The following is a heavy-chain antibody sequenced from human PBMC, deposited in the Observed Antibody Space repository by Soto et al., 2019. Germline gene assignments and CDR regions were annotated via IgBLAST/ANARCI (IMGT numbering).Heavy chain of an antibody. V-gene: IGHV1-3*01. J-gene: IGHJ5*02. CDR3: ARGIATGQLDP. CDR1: GYTFTGYT. CDR2: INPDNGNT. D-gene: IGHD2-15*01. Sequence: ASVKVSCKASGYTFTGYTMNWVRQAPGQRLEWMGWINPDNGNTKSSQKFQDRVIITRDTSASTAYMDLSSLRSEDTAVYYCARGIATGQLDPWGQGTLVTVSS.